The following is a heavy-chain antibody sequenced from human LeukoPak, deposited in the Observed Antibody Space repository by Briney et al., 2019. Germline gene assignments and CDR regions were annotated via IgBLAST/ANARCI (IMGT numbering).Heavy chain of an antibody. CDR2: INPNSGGT. J-gene: IGHJ4*02. V-gene: IGHV1-2*02. CDR3: ARLIAAAATADY. CDR1: GYTFTGYY. Sequence: ASVKASCKASGYTFTGYYMHWVRQAPGQGLEWMGWINPNSGGTNYAQKFQGRVTMTRDTSISTAYMELSRLRSDDTAVYYCARLIAAAATADYWGQGTLVTVSS. D-gene: IGHD6-25*01.